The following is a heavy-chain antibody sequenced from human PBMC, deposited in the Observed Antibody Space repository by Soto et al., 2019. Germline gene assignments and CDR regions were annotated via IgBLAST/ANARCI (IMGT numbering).Heavy chain of an antibody. CDR1: GFSLSTSGVG. CDR2: IYWDDDK. J-gene: IGHJ5*02. Sequence: QITLKESGPALVKPTQTLTLTCTFSGFSLSTSGVGVGWIRQPPGRALEWLALIYWDDDKRYSPSLKSRLTITKDTSKNQVVLTMTNMDPVDTATYYCARSEYFGWLLYKMSGPSWFDPWGQGTLVTVSP. CDR3: ARSEYFGWLLYKMSGPSWFDP. V-gene: IGHV2-5*02. D-gene: IGHD3-9*01.